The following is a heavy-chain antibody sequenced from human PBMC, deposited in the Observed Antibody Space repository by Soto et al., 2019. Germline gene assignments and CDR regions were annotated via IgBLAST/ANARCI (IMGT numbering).Heavy chain of an antibody. J-gene: IGHJ6*02. CDR3: ARALGYSGYAGMDV. CDR2: INPNSGGT. CDR1: GYTFTGYY. Sequence: ASVKVSFKASGYTFTGYYMHWVRQAPGQGLERMGWINPNSGGTNYAQKLQGRVTMTTDTSTSTAYMELRSLRSDDTAVYYCARALGYSGYAGMDVWGQGTTVTVSS. V-gene: IGHV1-2*02. D-gene: IGHD5-12*01.